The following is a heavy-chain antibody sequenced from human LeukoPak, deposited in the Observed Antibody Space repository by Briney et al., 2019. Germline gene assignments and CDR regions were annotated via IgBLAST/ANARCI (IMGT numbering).Heavy chain of an antibody. CDR3: ASGDSSGLWY. CDR1: GITFNSFS. CDR2: ISSSSSIT. J-gene: IGHJ4*02. D-gene: IGHD6-19*01. Sequence: GGSLRLSCAASGITFNSFSMNWVRQAPGKGLEWVSYISSSSSITYYADSVKGRFTISRDNAKNSLYLQMNSLRDEDTAVYYCASGDSSGLWYWGQGTLVTVSS. V-gene: IGHV3-48*02.